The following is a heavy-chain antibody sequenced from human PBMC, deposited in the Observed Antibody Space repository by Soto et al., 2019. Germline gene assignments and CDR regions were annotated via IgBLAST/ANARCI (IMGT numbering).Heavy chain of an antibody. CDR1: GFTFSRDW. CDR3: ARGGLGNYYNDH. V-gene: IGHV3-74*01. J-gene: IGHJ5*02. Sequence: EVQLVESGGGLVQPGGSLRLSCAASGFTFSRDWMHWVRQSPGKGLVWVSRIKGDGTITNYADSVKGRFTTSRDNAKNTVYLQLNSLTTEDTAVYYCARGGLGNYYNDHWGQGNLVTVTS. D-gene: IGHD3-10*01. CDR2: IKGDGTIT.